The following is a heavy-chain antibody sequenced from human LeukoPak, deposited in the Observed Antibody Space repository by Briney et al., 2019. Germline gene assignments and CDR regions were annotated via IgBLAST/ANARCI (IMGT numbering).Heavy chain of an antibody. V-gene: IGHV3-23*01. CDR3: AKDDRWLQFCC. Sequence: PGGSLRLSCADSGLTISNNWMSWVRQAPGKGLEWVSGIIPSGHTTYYADSVRGRFTISRDNSRNTVYLQMNSLRAEDTAVYYCAKDDRWLQFCCWGQGTLVTVSA. CDR2: IIPSGHTT. J-gene: IGHJ4*02. CDR1: GLTISNNW. D-gene: IGHD5-24*01.